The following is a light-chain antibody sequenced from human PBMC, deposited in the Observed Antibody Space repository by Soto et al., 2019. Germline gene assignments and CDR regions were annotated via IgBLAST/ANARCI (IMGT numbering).Light chain of an antibody. J-gene: IGKJ5*01. CDR2: SAS. CDR1: QSISSY. Sequence: DIQLYQSPSSLSASGGDRVTITCRARQSISSYLNWYQQKPGKAPKLLIYSASSLQSGVPSRFSGSGFGTDFTRTISSLQPEDFAPYYYQHADTFSVTFGQGTRLEI. V-gene: IGKV1-39*01. CDR3: QHADTFSVT.